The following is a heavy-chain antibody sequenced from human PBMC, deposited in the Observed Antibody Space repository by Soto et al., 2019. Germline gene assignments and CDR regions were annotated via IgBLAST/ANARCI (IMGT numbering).Heavy chain of an antibody. Sequence: PGGCLRLSCSAAEFAFSDYYMICFRQAPGKGLEWISHIINSGRIISYADSLKGRFTISRDNAEKSLFLEMNSLRVDDTVVYYCARLLDLYYDSLTGKYKRKAYYDIDVWGKGTTVTVSS. CDR2: IINSGRII. CDR3: ARLLDLYYDSLTGKYKRKAYYDIDV. CDR1: EFAFSDYY. D-gene: IGHD3-9*01. V-gene: IGHV3-11*01. J-gene: IGHJ6*03.